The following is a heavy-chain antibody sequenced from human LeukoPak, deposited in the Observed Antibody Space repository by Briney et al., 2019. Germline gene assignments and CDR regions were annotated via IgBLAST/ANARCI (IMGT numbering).Heavy chain of an antibody. J-gene: IGHJ4*02. CDR3: AKARLWPHGYGY. CDR1: GFSFSNYA. D-gene: IGHD3-22*01. CDR2: ISASGGST. V-gene: IGHV3-23*01. Sequence: PGGSLRLSCAAPGFSFSNYAMSWVRQAPGKGLERVSAISASGGSTYYADSVKGRFTISRDNSKNTLYLQMNSLRAEDTAVYYCAKARLWPHGYGYWGQGTLVTVSS.